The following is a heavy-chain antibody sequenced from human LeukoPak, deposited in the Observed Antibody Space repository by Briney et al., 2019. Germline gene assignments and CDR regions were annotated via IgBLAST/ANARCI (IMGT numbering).Heavy chain of an antibody. J-gene: IGHJ3*02. V-gene: IGHV5-10-1*01. Sequence: GESLRISCKGSGYSFTSYWISWVRQMPGKGLEWRGRIDPSDSYTNYSPSFQGHVTISADKSISTAYLQWSSLKASDTAMYYCARRWVGDGITGTSAAFDIWGQGTMVTVSS. CDR1: GYSFTSYW. CDR3: ARRWVGDGITGTSAAFDI. D-gene: IGHD1-20*01. CDR2: IDPSDSYT.